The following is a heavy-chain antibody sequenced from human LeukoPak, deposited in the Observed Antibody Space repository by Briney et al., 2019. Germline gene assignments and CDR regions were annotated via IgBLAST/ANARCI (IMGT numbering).Heavy chain of an antibody. CDR3: ARERREGGSSWIDY. CDR2: IFYSGST. CDR1: GGSISSGDYY. V-gene: IGHV4-30-4*01. J-gene: IGHJ4*02. Sequence: SETLSLTCTVSGGSISSGDYYWSWIRQPPGKGLEWIGHIFYSGSTYYNPSFMRRLTISVDTSKNQFSLKLSSVTPADTAVYYRARERREGGSSWIDYWGRGTLVTVSS. D-gene: IGHD6-13*01.